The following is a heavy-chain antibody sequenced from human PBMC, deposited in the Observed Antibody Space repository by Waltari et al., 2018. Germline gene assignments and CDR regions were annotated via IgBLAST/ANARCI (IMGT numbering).Heavy chain of an antibody. CDR3: AKPFYNWDDPLDS. J-gene: IGHJ4*02. CDR1: AFTFNTSA. V-gene: IGHV3-23*01. D-gene: IGHD1-20*01. CDR2: ITVNDAT. Sequence: EVQLLESGGGLVQPGGSLRLSCGLSAFTFNTSAINWVRRAPGTGLQWVAAITVNDATYHADSVKGRFTISRDTSKDTVFLQMNSLRAEDTALYYCAKPFYNWDDPLDSWGQGTLVTVSS.